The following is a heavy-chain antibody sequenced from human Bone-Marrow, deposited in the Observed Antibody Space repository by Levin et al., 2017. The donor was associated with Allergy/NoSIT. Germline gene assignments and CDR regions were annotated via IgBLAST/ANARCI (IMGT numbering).Heavy chain of an antibody. CDR1: GFTFSNYA. D-gene: IGHD2-8*01. V-gene: IGHV3-33*01. Sequence: LSLTCAAPGFTFSNYAMHWVRQAPGKGLEWVAVVWSDETNKYYAESVKGRFTISRDNSKDTLYLHMTSLRAEDTAIYFCARVVGDRLMPHGLDLWGQGTTVTVSS. CDR2: VWSDETNK. CDR3: ARVVGDRLMPHGLDL. J-gene: IGHJ6*02.